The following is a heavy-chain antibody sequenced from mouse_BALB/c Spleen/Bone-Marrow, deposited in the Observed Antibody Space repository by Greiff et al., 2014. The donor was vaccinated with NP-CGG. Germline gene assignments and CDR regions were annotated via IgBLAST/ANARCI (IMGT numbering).Heavy chain of an antibody. CDR2: ISSGGGST. D-gene: IGHD2-10*02. CDR1: GFAFSNYD. CDR3: TRHPYGTFFAY. J-gene: IGHJ2*01. Sequence: DVKLVESGGGLVKPGGSLKLSCAASGFAFSNYDMSWVRQSPEKRLEWVAYISSGGGSTYYPDTVKGRFIISRDNAKNTLYLQMSSLKSEDTAMYYCTRHPYGTFFAYWGQGTTPAVSS. V-gene: IGHV5-12-1*01.